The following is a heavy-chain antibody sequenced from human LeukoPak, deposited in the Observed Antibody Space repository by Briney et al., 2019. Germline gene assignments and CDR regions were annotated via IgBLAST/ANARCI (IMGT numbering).Heavy chain of an antibody. V-gene: IGHV4-61*01. CDR3: AGTGVGATKGFEYYYGMDV. J-gene: IGHJ6*02. CDR1: GGSISSGSYY. Sequence: SQTLSLTCTVSGGSISSGSYYWSWIRQPPGKGLEWIGYIYYSGSTNYNPSLKSRVTISVDTSKNQFSLKLSSVTAADTAVYYCAGTGVGATKGFEYYYGMDVWGQGTTVTVSS. D-gene: IGHD1-26*01. CDR2: IYYSGST.